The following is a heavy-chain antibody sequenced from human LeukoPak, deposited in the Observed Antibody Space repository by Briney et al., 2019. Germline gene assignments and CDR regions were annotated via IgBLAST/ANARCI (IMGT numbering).Heavy chain of an antibody. CDR3: AREGDSDYGDYCFDY. CDR1: GFTFTGYY. D-gene: IGHD4-17*01. J-gene: IGHJ4*02. CDR2: INPNSGGT. V-gene: IGHV1-2*02. Sequence: ASVKVSCKASGFTFTGYYMHWVRQAPGQGLEWMGWINPNSGGTDYAQKFQGRVTMTRDTSISTAYMELSRLRSDDTAVYYCAREGDSDYGDYCFDYWGQGTLVTVSS.